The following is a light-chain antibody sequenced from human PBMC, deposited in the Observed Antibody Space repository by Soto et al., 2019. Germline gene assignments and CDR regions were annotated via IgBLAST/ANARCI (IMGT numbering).Light chain of an antibody. J-gene: IGKJ3*01. CDR2: DAS. CDR1: QDISNY. Sequence: DILMTQSPSSLSASVGDRVTITCQASQDISNYLNWYQQKPGKAPKLLIYDASNLETGVPSRFSGSGSGTDFTFTISSLQPEDIATYYCQQYDNLPPFPFGPGTKVDIK. V-gene: IGKV1-33*01. CDR3: QQYDNLPPFP.